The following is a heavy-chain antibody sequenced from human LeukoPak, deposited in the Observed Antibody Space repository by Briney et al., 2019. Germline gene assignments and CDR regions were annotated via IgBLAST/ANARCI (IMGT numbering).Heavy chain of an antibody. CDR3: ASLVVVVVTASEIDY. CDR2: IYYSGST. D-gene: IGHD2-21*02. Sequence: SETLSLTCTVSGGSISSGGYYWSWIRQHPGKGLEWIGYIYYSGSTYYNPSLKSRVTISGDTSKNQFSLKLRSVTAADTAVYYCASLVVVVVTASEIDYWGQGTLVTVSS. V-gene: IGHV4-31*03. CDR1: GGSISSGGYY. J-gene: IGHJ4*02.